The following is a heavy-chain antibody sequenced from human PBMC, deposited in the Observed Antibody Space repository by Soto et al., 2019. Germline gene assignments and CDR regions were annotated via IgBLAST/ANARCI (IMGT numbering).Heavy chain of an antibody. CDR3: ASDKSSSFWFDP. V-gene: IGHV1-3*01. Sequence: QVQLVQSGAEVKKPGASVKVSCKASGYTFTSYAMHWVRQAPGQRLEWMGWINAGNGNTKYSQKFQGRVTITRDTSASTAYMDLSSLRSEDTAVYYCASDKSSSFWFDPWGQGTLVTVSS. CDR2: INAGNGNT. J-gene: IGHJ5*02. D-gene: IGHD6-6*01. CDR1: GYTFTSYA.